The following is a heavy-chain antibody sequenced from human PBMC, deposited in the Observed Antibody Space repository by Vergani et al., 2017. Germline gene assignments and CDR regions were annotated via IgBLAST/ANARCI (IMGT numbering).Heavy chain of an antibody. V-gene: IGHV3-7*01. Sequence: EDHLVEFGGGLVQPGESLRLSCTAAGFMFTSNWLSWVRQAPGKGLEWVANIKADGGGTYYADSVKCRFTISRDNAKNLLYLQMNSLRGDDTAIYYCARHRSGYSWGQGTLVTVSS. CDR2: IKADGGGT. D-gene: IGHD3-22*01. CDR1: GFMFTSNW. CDR3: ARHRSGYS. J-gene: IGHJ5*02.